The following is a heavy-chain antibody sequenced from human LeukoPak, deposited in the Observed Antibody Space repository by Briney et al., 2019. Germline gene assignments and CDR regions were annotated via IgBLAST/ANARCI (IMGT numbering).Heavy chain of an antibody. CDR1: GFTVITND. J-gene: IGHJ4*02. V-gene: IGHV3-53*01. CDR3: ARGVEPLAANTLAY. Sequence: GGSLRLSCAASGFTVITNDMTWVRQAPGKGLEWVSVLYSDGNTKYADSVQGRFTISRDNSKNTLYLEMNSLSPDDTAVYYCARGVEPLAANTLAYWVQATLVTVSS. D-gene: IGHD1-14*01. CDR2: LYSDGNT.